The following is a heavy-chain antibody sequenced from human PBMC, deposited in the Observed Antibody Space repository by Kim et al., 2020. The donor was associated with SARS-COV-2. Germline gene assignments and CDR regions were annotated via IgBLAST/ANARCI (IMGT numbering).Heavy chain of an antibody. CDR3: AKGGKAAVGCCFAS. D-gene: IGHD6-13*01. J-gene: IGHJ4*02. Sequence: ADTVKGRLTISSDNSKSTLYLQMNSLRAEDTAMYYCAKGGKAAVGCCFASWGQGTLVTVSS. V-gene: IGHV3-23*01.